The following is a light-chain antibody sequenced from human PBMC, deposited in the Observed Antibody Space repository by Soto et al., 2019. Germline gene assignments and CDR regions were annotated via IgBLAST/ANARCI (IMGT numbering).Light chain of an antibody. V-gene: IGKV1-27*01. CDR3: QKYNTAPYT. CDR1: QDIANL. Sequence: INITRAPCSLSPFVGNRVITTFGASQDIANLLVWYQQKAGKVPKLLIYAASTLQSGVPSRFSGSGSGTDFTLTISSLQPEDAATYYCQKYNTAPYTFGQGTRLEI. J-gene: IGKJ5*01. CDR2: AAS.